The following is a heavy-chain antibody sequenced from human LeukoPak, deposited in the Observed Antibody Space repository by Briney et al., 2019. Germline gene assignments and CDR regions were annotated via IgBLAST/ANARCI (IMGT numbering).Heavy chain of an antibody. D-gene: IGHD6-19*01. CDR1: GFTFSSYW. CDR3: ARTRRIAVAGRYFDY. V-gene: IGHV3-7*01. Sequence: PGGSLRLSCAASGFTFSSYWMSWVRQAPGKGLEWVANIKQDGSEKYYVDSVKGRFTISRGNAKNSLYLQMNSLRAEDTAVYYCARTRRIAVAGRYFDYWGQGTLVTVSS. CDR2: IKQDGSEK. J-gene: IGHJ4*02.